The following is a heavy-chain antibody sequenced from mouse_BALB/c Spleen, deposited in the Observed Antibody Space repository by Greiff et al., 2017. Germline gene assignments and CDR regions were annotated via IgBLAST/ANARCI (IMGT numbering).Heavy chain of an antibody. D-gene: IGHD2-5*01. CDR1: GYAFTNYL. CDR3: ARSYSNYVDYAMDY. CDR2: INPGSGGT. V-gene: IGHV1-54*01. Sequence: QVQLQQSGAELVRPGTSVKVSCKASGYAFTNYLIEWVKQRPGQGLEWIGVINPGSGGTNYNEKFKGKATLTADKSSSTAYMQLSSLTSDDSAVYFCARSYSNYVDYAMDYWGQGTSVTVSS. J-gene: IGHJ4*01.